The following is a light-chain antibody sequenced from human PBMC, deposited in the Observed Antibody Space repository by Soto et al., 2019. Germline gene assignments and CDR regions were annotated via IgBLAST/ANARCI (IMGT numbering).Light chain of an antibody. J-gene: IGKJ1*01. V-gene: IGKV1-39*01. CDR2: AAS. Sequence: DIQMTQSPSSLSASVGDRVTITCRASQSISSYLNWYQQKPGKAPKLLIYAASSLQSGVPSRFSGSKSGTDFTLTICSLQPEDFATYYCQQSYSTPRTFGQGTKVEIK. CDR1: QSISSY. CDR3: QQSYSTPRT.